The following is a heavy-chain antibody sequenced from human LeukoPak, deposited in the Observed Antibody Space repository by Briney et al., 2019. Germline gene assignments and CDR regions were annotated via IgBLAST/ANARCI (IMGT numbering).Heavy chain of an antibody. D-gene: IGHD1-1*01. J-gene: IGHJ4*02. CDR1: GFTFSSYS. CDR3: ARDWKGGLDY. V-gene: IGHV3-21*04. Sequence: YPGGSLRLSCAASGFTFSSYSMNWVRQAPGKGLEWVSSISSSSSYIYYADSVKGRFTISRDNAKNSVYLQMNSLRDEDTAVYYCARDWKGGLDYWGQGTLVTVAS. CDR2: ISSSSSYI.